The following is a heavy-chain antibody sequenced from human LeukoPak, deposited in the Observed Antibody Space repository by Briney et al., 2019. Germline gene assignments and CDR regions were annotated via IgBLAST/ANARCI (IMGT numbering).Heavy chain of an antibody. J-gene: IGHJ4*02. CDR1: GFTFSDHY. V-gene: IGHV3-72*01. CDR3: ARVASRFYFDF. Sequence: GGSLRLSCAASGFTFSDHYMDWVRQAPGKGLEWVGRIRKKGNGYTTEYAASVKGRFTISRDDATNSLYMQMNSLKAEDTAVYCCARVASRFYFDFWGQGTLVTVSS. CDR2: IRKKGNGYTT.